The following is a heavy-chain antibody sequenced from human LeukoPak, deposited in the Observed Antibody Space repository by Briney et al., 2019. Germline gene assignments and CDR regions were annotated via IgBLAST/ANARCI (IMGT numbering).Heavy chain of an antibody. J-gene: IGHJ5*02. CDR3: AKYGSGSYYNGLS. D-gene: IGHD3-10*01. V-gene: IGHV3-23*01. Sequence: GGSLRLSCAASGFTFSSYAMTWVRQAPGKGLQWASTISVSGENTYYADSVKGRFTISRDISKSTLYLQMNSLRDEDTAIYYCAKYGSGSYYNGLSWGQGTLVTVSS. CDR2: ISVSGENT. CDR1: GFTFSSYA.